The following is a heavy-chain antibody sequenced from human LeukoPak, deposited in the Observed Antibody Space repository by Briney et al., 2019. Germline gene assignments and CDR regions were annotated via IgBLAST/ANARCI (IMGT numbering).Heavy chain of an antibody. J-gene: IGHJ5*02. CDR3: AKDLYCSSTSCSEAS. CDR2: IRYDGCNK. D-gene: IGHD2-2*01. V-gene: IGHV3-30*02. Sequence: GGSLRLSCAASGFTFSSYGMHWVRQAPGKGLEWVAFIRYDGCNKYYADSVKGRFTISRDNSKNTLYLQMNSLRAEDTAVYYCAKDLYCSSTSCSEASWGQGTLVTVSS. CDR1: GFTFSSYG.